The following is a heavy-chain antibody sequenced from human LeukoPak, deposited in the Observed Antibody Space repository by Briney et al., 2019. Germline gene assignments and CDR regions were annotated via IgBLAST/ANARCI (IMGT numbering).Heavy chain of an antibody. D-gene: IGHD3-22*01. Sequence: SETLSLTCAVSGGSISSSNWWSWVRQPPGKGLEWIGEIYHSGSTNYNPSLKSRVTMSVDTSKNQFSLKLSSVTAADTAVYYCARDTYYYDSSGYYFDYWGQGTLVTVSS. CDR2: IYHSGST. V-gene: IGHV4-4*02. CDR1: GGSISSSNW. J-gene: IGHJ4*02. CDR3: ARDTYYYDSSGYYFDY.